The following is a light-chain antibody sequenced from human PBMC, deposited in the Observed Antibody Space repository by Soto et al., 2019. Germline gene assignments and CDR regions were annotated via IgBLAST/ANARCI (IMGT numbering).Light chain of an antibody. CDR3: SSYGGSHPF. Sequence: QSALTQPPSASGSPGQSVTISCTGTSSDVGCYNSVSWYQQHPGKAPKLMIYEVSERPSGVPDRFSASKSGNTASLTVSGLQAEDEADYYCSSYGGSHPFFGTGTKLTVL. J-gene: IGLJ1*01. CDR2: EVS. V-gene: IGLV2-8*01. CDR1: SSDVGCYNS.